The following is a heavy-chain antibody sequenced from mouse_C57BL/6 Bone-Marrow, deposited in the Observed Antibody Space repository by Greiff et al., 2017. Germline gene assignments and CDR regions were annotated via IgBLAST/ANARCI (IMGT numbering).Heavy chain of an antibody. J-gene: IGHJ2*01. V-gene: IGHV1-69*01. CDR2: IDPSDSYT. Sequence: QVQLQQPGAELVMPGASVKLSCKASGYTFTSYWMPWVKQRPGQGLEWIGEIDPSDSYTNYNQKFKGKSTLTVDKSSSTAYMQLSSLTSEDSAVYYCARYGYGSPFDYWGQGTTLTVSS. D-gene: IGHD1-1*01. CDR3: ARYGYGSPFDY. CDR1: GYTFTSYW.